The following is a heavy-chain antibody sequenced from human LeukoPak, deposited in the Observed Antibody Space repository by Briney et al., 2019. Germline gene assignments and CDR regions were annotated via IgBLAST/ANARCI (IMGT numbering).Heavy chain of an antibody. J-gene: IGHJ4*02. V-gene: IGHV3-9*01. CDR1: GFTFDDYA. CDR2: ISWNSGSI. CDR3: ARESVSGSYGGDFDY. D-gene: IGHD1-26*01. Sequence: PGGSLRLSCAASGFTFDDYAMHWVRQAPGKGLEWVSGISWNSGSIDYADSVKGRFIISRDNAKNSLYLQMNSLRAEDTAVYYCARESVSGSYGGDFDYWGQGTLVTVSS.